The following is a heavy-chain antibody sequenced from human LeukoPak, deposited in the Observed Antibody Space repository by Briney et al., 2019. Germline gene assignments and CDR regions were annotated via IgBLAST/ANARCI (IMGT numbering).Heavy chain of an antibody. CDR2: IYSGGST. D-gene: IGHD2-15*01. CDR3: ARLEVGLDY. J-gene: IGHJ4*02. Sequence: GGSLRLSCAASGFTFSSYAMSWVRQAPEKGLEWVSVIYSGGSTYYADSVKGRFTISRDNSKNTLYLQMNSLRAEDTAVYYCARLEVGLDYWGQGTLVTVSS. V-gene: IGHV3-66*04. CDR1: GFTFSSYA.